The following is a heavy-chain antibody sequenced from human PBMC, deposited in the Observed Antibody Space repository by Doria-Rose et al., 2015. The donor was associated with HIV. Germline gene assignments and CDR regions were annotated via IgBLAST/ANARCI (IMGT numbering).Heavy chain of an antibody. J-gene: IGHJ4*02. CDR2: NFSDDER. Sequence: QESGPVLVKPTETLTLTCTVFGVSLSSPGMGVSWIRQPPGKALEWLANNFSDDERSYNTSLKSRLTISRGTSKSQVVLTMTDMDPVDTATYYCTRIKSSRWYHKYYFDFWGQGTLVIVSA. D-gene: IGHD6-13*01. CDR3: TRIKSSRWYHKYYFDF. CDR1: GVSLSSPGMG. V-gene: IGHV2-26*01.